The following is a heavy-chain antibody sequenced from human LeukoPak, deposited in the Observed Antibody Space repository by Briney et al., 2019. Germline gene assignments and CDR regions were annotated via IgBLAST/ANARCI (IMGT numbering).Heavy chain of an antibody. Sequence: SETLSLTCTVSGGSISSSSYYWGWIRQPPGKGLEWIGSIYYSGSTYYNPSLKSRVTISVDTSKNQFSLKLSSVTAADTAVYFCARHVKGTTRNYYFDYWGQGTLVTVSS. J-gene: IGHJ4*02. CDR1: GGSISSSSYY. CDR3: ARHVKGTTRNYYFDY. D-gene: IGHD1-1*01. V-gene: IGHV4-39*01. CDR2: IYYSGST.